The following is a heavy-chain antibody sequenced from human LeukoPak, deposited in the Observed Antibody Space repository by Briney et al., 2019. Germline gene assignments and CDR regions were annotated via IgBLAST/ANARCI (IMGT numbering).Heavy chain of an antibody. D-gene: IGHD3/OR15-3a*01. CDR1: GGSISSYY. CDR2: IHYSGST. CDR3: ARHPQYPGAYGFTGFDY. V-gene: IGHV4-59*08. J-gene: IGHJ4*02. Sequence: SETLSLTCTVSGGSISSYYWSWIRQPPGKGLEWIGYIHYSGSTNYNPSLKSRVTISVDTSKNQFSLKLSSVTAADTAVYYCARHPQYPGAYGFTGFDYWGQGTLVTVSS.